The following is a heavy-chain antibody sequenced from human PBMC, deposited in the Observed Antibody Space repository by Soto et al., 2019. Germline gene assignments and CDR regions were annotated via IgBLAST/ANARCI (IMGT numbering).Heavy chain of an antibody. J-gene: IGHJ4*02. V-gene: IGHV3-30*03. CDR3: DGGVASGD. Sequence: QVQLVESGGDVVQPGRSLRLSCAASGFTFSSYGMHWVRQAPGKGLEWVAVISYDGSVKYYADSVKGRFTISRDNSKNTLYLQMNSLRAEDTAVYYCDGGVASGDWGQGTLVTVSS. CDR2: ISYDGSVK. CDR1: GFTFSSYG. D-gene: IGHD2-15*01.